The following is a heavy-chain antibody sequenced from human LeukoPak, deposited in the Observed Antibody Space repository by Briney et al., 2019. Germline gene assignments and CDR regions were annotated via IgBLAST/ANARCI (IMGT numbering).Heavy chain of an antibody. CDR1: GFTFSSYA. CDR2: ITSTGGTT. Sequence: GGSLRLSCSASGFTFSSYALSWVRQAPGKGLEYVSGITSTGGTTYYADSVKRRFTISRDNSENTLYLQMSSLRPEDTALYYCVKRSCSGGTCPLDYWGQGTLVTVSS. D-gene: IGHD2-15*01. J-gene: IGHJ4*02. CDR3: VKRSCSGGTCPLDY. V-gene: IGHV3-64D*09.